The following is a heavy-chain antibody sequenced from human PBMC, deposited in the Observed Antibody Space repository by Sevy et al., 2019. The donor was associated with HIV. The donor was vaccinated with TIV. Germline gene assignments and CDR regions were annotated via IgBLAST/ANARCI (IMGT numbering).Heavy chain of an antibody. D-gene: IGHD1-26*01. Sequence: GGSLRLSCAASGFSFSSYAMRWVRQAPGKGLEWVSTIVASGGSTYSADSVKGRFTISRDNSKNTLYLQLNSLRAEDTAVYYCAKDYSGATDAVDIWGQWTMVTVSS. V-gene: IGHV3-23*01. J-gene: IGHJ3*02. CDR3: AKDYSGATDAVDI. CDR1: GFSFSSYA. CDR2: IVASGGST.